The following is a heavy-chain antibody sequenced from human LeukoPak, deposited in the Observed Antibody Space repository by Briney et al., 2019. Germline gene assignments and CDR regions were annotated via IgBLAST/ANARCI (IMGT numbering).Heavy chain of an antibody. CDR3: AGGFDYGDNSRPLDM. D-gene: IGHD4-23*01. V-gene: IGHV1-46*01. Sequence: GASVKVSCKASGYTFTSSYLHWVRQAPGQGLEWMGIISPSGGSTSYAQKFQGRVTMTRDTSTSTVYMELSNLRSEDTAVYYCAGGFDYGDNSRPLDMWGQGTVVTVSS. J-gene: IGHJ3*02. CDR2: ISPSGGST. CDR1: GYTFTSSY.